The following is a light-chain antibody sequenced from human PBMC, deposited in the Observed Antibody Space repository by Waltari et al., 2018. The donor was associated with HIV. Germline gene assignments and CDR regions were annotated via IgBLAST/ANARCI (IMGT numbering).Light chain of an antibody. CDR3: AEWDDSLNGVV. J-gene: IGLJ2*01. CDR1: SSHIGLNT. Sequence: QSVLTQPPSASGTPGQGVTLPFSGSSSHIGLNTVSWYQQLPGTAPKLLIYNHNERPSGVPDRFSVSTSDTSASLAISGLQSESEADYYCAEWDDSLNGVVFGGGTKLTVL. V-gene: IGLV1-44*01. CDR2: NHN.